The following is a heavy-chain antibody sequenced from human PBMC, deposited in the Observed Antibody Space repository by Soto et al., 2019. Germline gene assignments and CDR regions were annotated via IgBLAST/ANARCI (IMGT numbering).Heavy chain of an antibody. J-gene: IGHJ4*02. Sequence: QVQLQESGPGLVKPSQTLSLTCTVSGDSIKSADYLWTWIRQPPGEGLEYIGYIYYTGTISYKPSLQSRADISLDTSKNQFSLKLTSATATDTAVYYCVRMKTGGSRPVDHWGQGTLVTVSS. V-gene: IGHV4-30-4*01. D-gene: IGHD2-15*01. CDR1: GDSIKSADYL. CDR3: VRMKTGGSRPVDH. CDR2: IYYTGTI.